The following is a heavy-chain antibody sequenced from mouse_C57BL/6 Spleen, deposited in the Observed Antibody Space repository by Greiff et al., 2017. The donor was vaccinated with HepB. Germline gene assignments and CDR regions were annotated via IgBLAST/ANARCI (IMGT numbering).Heavy chain of an antibody. D-gene: IGHD1-1*01. Sequence: QVTLKESGPGILQPSQTLSLTCSFSGFSLSTFGMGVGWIRQPSGKGLEWLAHIWWDDDKYYNPALKSRLTISKDTSKNQVFLKIANVDTADTATYYCARIVVLYYGSSSYYFDYWGQGTTLTVSS. CDR1: GFSLSTFGMG. CDR2: IWWDDDK. V-gene: IGHV8-8*01. J-gene: IGHJ2*01. CDR3: ARIVVLYYGSSSYYFDY.